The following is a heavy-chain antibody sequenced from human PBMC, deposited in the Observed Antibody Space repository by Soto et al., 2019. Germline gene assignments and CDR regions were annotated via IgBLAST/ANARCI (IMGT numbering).Heavy chain of an antibody. V-gene: IGHV4-34*01. CDR3: ARGLHYYYYMDV. CDR1: GGSFCGYY. J-gene: IGHJ6*03. CDR2: INHSGST. Sequence: ADTLSLTCAVYGGSFCGYYWSRIRQPPGKGLEWIGEINHSGSTNYNPSLKSRVTISVDTSKNQFSLKLSSVTAADTAVYCCARGLHYYYYMDVWGKGTTVTVSS.